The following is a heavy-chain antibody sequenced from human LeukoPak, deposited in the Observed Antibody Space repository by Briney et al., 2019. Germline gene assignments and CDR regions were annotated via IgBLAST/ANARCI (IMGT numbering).Heavy chain of an antibody. CDR2: ISYDGSNK. D-gene: IGHD6-19*01. CDR1: GFTFSSYG. J-gene: IGHJ4*02. V-gene: IGHV3-30*18. CDR3: AKDRGYSSGWGGYFDY. Sequence: PGGSLRLSCAASGFTFSSYGMHWVRQAPGKGLDWVAVISYDGSNKYYADSVKGRFTISRDNSKNTLYLQMNSRRAEDTAVYYCAKDRGYSSGWGGYFDYWGQGTLVTVSS.